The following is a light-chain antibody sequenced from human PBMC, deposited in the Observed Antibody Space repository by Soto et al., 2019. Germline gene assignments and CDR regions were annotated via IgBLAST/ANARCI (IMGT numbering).Light chain of an antibody. CDR3: SSYAGSNNLV. Sequence: QSALTQPPSASGSPGQSVTISCTGTSSDVGGYNYVSWYQHHPGKAPKFMIYEVNKRPSGVPDRFSGSKSGNTASLTFSGLQAEDEADYYCSSYAGSNNLVFGGGTKLTVL. V-gene: IGLV2-8*01. J-gene: IGLJ3*02. CDR2: EVN. CDR1: SSDVGGYNY.